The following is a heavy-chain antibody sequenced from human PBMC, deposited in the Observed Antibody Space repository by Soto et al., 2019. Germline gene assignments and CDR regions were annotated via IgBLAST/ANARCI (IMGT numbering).Heavy chain of an antibody. V-gene: IGHV3-66*01. J-gene: IGHJ6*02. Sequence: EVQLVESGGGLVQPGGSLRLSCAASGFTVSSNYMSWVRQAPGKGLEWVSVIYNGGSTYYADSVKGRFTISRDNSKNTLYFQMNSLRAEDTAVYYCARDRIPTGMDVWGQGTTVTVSS. CDR2: IYNGGST. CDR1: GFTVSSNY. CDR3: ARDRIPTGMDV.